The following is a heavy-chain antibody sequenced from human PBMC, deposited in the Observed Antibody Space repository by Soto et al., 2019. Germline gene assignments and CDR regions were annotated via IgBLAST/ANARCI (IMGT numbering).Heavy chain of an antibody. Sequence: HPGGSLRLSCAASVFTFSSYSMNWFRQAPGKGLEWVSYISSSSSTIYYADSVKGRFTISRDNAKNSLYLQMNSLRDEDTAVYYCASRLGIAAHPATDYWGQGTLVTVSS. D-gene: IGHD6-13*01. J-gene: IGHJ4*02. CDR1: VFTFSSYS. CDR3: ASRLGIAAHPATDY. V-gene: IGHV3-48*02. CDR2: ISSSSSTI.